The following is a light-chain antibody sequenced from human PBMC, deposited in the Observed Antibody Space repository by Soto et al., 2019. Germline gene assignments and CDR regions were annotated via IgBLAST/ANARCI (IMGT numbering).Light chain of an antibody. Sequence: HSVLTQPASVSGSPGQSITISCTGTSSDVGGYNYVSWYQQRPGKAPKFMIYEVTNRPSGVSNRFSGSKSGNTASLTISGLQAEDEADYYCASYTSRGTRVFGTGTKVTVL. CDR3: ASYTSRGTRV. CDR2: EVT. J-gene: IGLJ1*01. V-gene: IGLV2-14*01. CDR1: SSDVGGYNY.